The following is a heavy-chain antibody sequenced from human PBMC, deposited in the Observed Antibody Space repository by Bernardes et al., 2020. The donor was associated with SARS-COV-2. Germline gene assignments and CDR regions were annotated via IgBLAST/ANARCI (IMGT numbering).Heavy chain of an antibody. D-gene: IGHD2-21*01. Sequence: GSLRLSCAASGFTVTKNYMSWVRQAPGQGLEWVSHIYDGGRPYYADSVKGRFAISRDSSKNTFSLQVNNLRAEDTGVYYCAVRISGCVYWGKRTLLTVSS. CDR2: IYDGGRP. J-gene: IGHJ4*02. CDR1: GFTVTKNY. CDR3: AVRISGCVY. V-gene: IGHV3-66*01.